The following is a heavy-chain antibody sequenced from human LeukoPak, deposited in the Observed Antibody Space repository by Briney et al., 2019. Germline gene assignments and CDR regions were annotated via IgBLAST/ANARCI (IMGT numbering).Heavy chain of an antibody. V-gene: IGHV3-30*04. J-gene: IGHJ4*02. CDR2: ISYDGSNK. D-gene: IGHD1-14*01. CDR3: ASLPNPHFDY. CDR1: GFTFSSYA. Sequence: GRSLRLSCAASGFTFSSYAMHWVRQAPGKGLEWVAVISYDGSNKYYADSVKGRFTISRDNSKNTLYLQMNSLRAEDTAVYYCASLPNPHFDYWGQGTLVTVSS.